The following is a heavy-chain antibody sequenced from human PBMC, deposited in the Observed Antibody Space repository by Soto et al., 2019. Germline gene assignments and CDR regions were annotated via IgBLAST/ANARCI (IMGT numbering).Heavy chain of an antibody. D-gene: IGHD3-10*01. V-gene: IGHV4-30-2*01. CDR3: ASLDYYGSWLDP. J-gene: IGHJ5*02. Sequence: LQLQESGSGLVQPSQTLSLTCALSGGSVTMSSFSWAWVRQPPGRGLLWIGYISHRGATSSDPTLQCRVTISRDRAKTQFSLKLTSVPAADTAVFYCASLDYYGSWLDPWGQGTLVTVSS. CDR1: GGSVTMSSFS. CDR2: ISHRGAT.